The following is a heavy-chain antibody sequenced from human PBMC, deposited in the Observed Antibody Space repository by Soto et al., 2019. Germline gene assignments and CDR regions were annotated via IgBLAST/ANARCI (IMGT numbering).Heavy chain of an antibody. J-gene: IGHJ6*03. CDR3: ARDLREQWLGMFPEESYYYYYMDV. CDR1: GFTFSSYS. Sequence: GESLKISCAASGFTFSSYSMNWVRQAPGKGLEWVSYISSSSSTIYYADSVKGRFTISRDNAKNSLYLQMNSLRAEDTAVYYCARDLREQWLGMFPEESYYYYYMDVWGKGTTVTVSS. V-gene: IGHV3-48*01. D-gene: IGHD6-19*01. CDR2: ISSSSSTI.